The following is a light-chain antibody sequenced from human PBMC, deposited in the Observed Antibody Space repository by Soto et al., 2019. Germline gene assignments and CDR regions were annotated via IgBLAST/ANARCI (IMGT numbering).Light chain of an antibody. V-gene: IGKV4-1*01. CDR3: QQYYSTSYT. CDR2: WAS. Sequence: DIVMTQSPDSLAVSLGERATINCKSSQSVLYSSNNKNYLAWYQQKPGQPPKLLIYWASTRESGVPDRFSGSGYGTDFTLTISSLQDEDVAVYYCQQYYSTSYTFVQGTKLEIK. CDR1: QSVLYSSNNKNY. J-gene: IGKJ2*01.